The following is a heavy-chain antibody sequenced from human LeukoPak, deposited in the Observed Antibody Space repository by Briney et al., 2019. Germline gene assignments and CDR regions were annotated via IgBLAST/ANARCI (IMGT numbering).Heavy chain of an antibody. Sequence: HWASVKVSCKASGYTFTGYYFHWVRQAPGQGLEWMGWINPNGGGTNYAQKFQGWVTMTTDTSISTAYLDLNRLSSDDTAVYYCERGAWFGELRGGGLDVWGKGTTVTVSS. V-gene: IGHV1-2*04. J-gene: IGHJ6*04. D-gene: IGHD3-10*01. CDR1: GYTFTGYY. CDR2: INPNGGGT. CDR3: ERGAWFGELRGGGLDV.